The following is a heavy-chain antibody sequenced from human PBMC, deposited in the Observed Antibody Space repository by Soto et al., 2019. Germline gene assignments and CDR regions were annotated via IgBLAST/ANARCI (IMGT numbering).Heavy chain of an antibody. D-gene: IGHD3-10*02. CDR2: INPGDHST. Sequence: GASVEVCCEASGESVSAYYMHLLLQAPGQAFEWMGIINPGDHSTRYSHSFQGRVAMTSDTSTSTVYLELSSLRSEDTALYYCARSYVQSRPIDYWGQGTLVTVSS. V-gene: IGHV1-46*01. J-gene: IGHJ4*02. CDR3: ARSYVQSRPIDY. CDR1: GESVSAYY.